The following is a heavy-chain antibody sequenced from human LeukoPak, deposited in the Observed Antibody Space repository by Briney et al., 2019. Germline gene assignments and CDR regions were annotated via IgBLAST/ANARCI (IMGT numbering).Heavy chain of an antibody. CDR3: ARGPDYDILADYFDY. Sequence: GGSLRLSCVDSEFTFSRYWMHWVRQAPGEGLVWVSRINIDGSTTNYADSVKGRFTISRDNSKNTLFLQMNSLRPEDTAVYYCARGPDYDILADYFDYWGQGTLVTVSS. V-gene: IGHV3-74*01. CDR2: INIDGSTT. J-gene: IGHJ4*02. CDR1: EFTFSRYW. D-gene: IGHD3-9*01.